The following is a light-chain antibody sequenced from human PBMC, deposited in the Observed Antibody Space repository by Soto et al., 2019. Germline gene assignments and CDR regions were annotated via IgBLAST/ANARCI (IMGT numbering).Light chain of an antibody. CDR1: SSDVGAYNY. CDR2: EVS. V-gene: IGLV2-14*01. Sequence: QSVLTQPASVSGSPGQSITISCTGTSSDVGAYNYVSWYQQHPDKAPKLMIYEVSYRPSGVSDRFSGSRSGNTASLTISGLQAEDESDYYCSSYTSSTTWVFGGGTKLTVL. J-gene: IGLJ3*02. CDR3: SSYTSSTTWV.